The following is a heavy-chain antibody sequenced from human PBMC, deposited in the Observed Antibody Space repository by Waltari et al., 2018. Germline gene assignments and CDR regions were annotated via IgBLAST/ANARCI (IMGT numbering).Heavy chain of an antibody. Sequence: EVHLVESGGGLVKPGRSLRLSCATSGFSFSDTWMNWVRQAPGKGLEWVGRNHSKSDSERTDYATSAKGRFTISRDDSKNILYLQINSLKTEDTAVYYCTTGLRWTKTPDYWGQGTLVTVSS. CDR2: NHSKSDSERT. V-gene: IGHV3-15*05. CDR3: TTGLRWTKTPDY. J-gene: IGHJ4*02. CDR1: GFSFSDTW. D-gene: IGHD2-15*01.